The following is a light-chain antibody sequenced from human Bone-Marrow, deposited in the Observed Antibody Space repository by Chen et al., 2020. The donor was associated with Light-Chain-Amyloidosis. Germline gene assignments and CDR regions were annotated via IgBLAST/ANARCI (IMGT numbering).Light chain of an antibody. V-gene: IGLV3-21*02. J-gene: IGLJ3*02. CDR3: QVWDRSSDRPV. Sequence: SYVLTQPSSVSVAPGQTATIACGGNNSGSTSVHWYQQTPGQAPLLVVYDDSDRPSGIHERLSGSNSGNTATLTISRVEDGDEADYYCQVWDRSSDRPVFGGGTKLTVL. CDR2: DDS. CDR1: NSGSTS.